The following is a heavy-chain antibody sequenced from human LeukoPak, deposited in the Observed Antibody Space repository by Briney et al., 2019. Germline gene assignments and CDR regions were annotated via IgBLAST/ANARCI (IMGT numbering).Heavy chain of an antibody. CDR1: GFTFSSYA. V-gene: IGHV3-30*04. Sequence: GGSLRLSCAASGFTFSSYAMHWVRQAPGKGLEWVAVIPYDGSNKYYADSVKGRFTISRDNSKNTLYPQMNSLRAEDTAVYYCARVHDYGSGSYYQRDYGMDVWGQGTTVTVSS. D-gene: IGHD3-10*01. CDR2: IPYDGSNK. J-gene: IGHJ6*02. CDR3: ARVHDYGSGSYYQRDYGMDV.